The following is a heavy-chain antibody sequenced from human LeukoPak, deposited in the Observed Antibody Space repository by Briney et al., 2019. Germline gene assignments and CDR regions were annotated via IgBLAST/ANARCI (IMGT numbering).Heavy chain of an antibody. CDR3: ARRQQHEFDY. CDR2: ISSHSDYI. D-gene: IGHD6-13*01. J-gene: IGHJ4*02. Sequence: GGSLRLSCAAFGFTFSSYSMNWVRQAPGKGLEWVSSISSHSDYIYYADSVKGRFTISRDNAQNSLSLQMNSLRAEDTAVYYCARRQQHEFDYWGQGTLVTVSS. V-gene: IGHV3-21*01. CDR1: GFTFSSYS.